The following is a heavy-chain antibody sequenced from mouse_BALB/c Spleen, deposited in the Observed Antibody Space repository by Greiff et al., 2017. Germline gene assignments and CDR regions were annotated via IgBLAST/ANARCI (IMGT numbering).Heavy chain of an antibody. CDR1: GFTFSSYG. V-gene: IGHV5-6*01. CDR3: ARQEDYGNSAWFAY. CDR2: ISSGGSYT. D-gene: IGHD2-1*01. Sequence: EVQLVESGGDLVKPGGSLKLSCAASGFTFSSYGMSWVRQTPDKRLEWVATISSGGSYTYYPDSVKGRFTISRDNAKNTLYLQMSSLKSEDTAMYYCARQEDYGNSAWFAYWGQGTLVTVSA. J-gene: IGHJ3*01.